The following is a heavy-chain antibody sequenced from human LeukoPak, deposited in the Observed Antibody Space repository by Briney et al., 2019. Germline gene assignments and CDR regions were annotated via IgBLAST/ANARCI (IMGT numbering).Heavy chain of an antibody. D-gene: IGHD3-22*01. CDR1: GFTFRNYA. Sequence: GGSLRLSCEGSGFTFRNYAVSWVRQAPGKGLEWVSGIGGGGVSRYYADSVKGRFTISRDNSKNTLYLQMNSLRVEDTAVYYCARPYYDSSGYYSGGYYYYGMDVWGQGTTVTVSS. CDR2: IGGGGVSR. V-gene: IGHV3-23*01. CDR3: ARPYYDSSGYYSGGYYYYGMDV. J-gene: IGHJ6*02.